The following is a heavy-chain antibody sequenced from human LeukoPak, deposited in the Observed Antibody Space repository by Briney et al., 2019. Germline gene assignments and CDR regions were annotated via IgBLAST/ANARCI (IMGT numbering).Heavy chain of an antibody. J-gene: IGHJ4*02. CDR2: IDPSDSYT. Sequence: GESLKISCKGSGYSFTSYWISWVRQMPGKGLEWMGRIDPSDSYTSYSPSFQGHVTISADKSISTAYLQWSSLKASDTAMYYCARLPSMAAVAGDYFDYWGQGTLVTVSS. CDR1: GYSFTSYW. V-gene: IGHV5-10-1*01. CDR3: ARLPSMAAVAGDYFDY. D-gene: IGHD6-19*01.